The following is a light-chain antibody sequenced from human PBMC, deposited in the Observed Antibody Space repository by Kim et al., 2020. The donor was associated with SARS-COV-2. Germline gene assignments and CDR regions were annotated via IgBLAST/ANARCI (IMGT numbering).Light chain of an antibody. CDR2: GAS. V-gene: IGKV1-27*01. CDR3: QEYNSAPPLI. CDR1: QGIPNS. Sequence: GDGVTIACRASQGIPNSLAWYQQKPGKVPQVLIHGASTLQSGVPSRFSGSGSGTDFTLTIDSLQPEDVATYYCQEYNSAPPLIFGGGTKVDIK. J-gene: IGKJ4*01.